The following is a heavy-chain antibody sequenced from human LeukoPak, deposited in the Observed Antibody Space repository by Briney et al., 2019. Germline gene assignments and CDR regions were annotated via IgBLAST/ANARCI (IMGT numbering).Heavy chain of an antibody. CDR3: ARSHMFSSGWWEYYFDY. D-gene: IGHD6-19*01. V-gene: IGHV4-59*01. J-gene: IGHJ4*02. Sequence: SETLSLTCTVSGGSISSYYWSWIRQPPGKGLEWIGYIYYSGNTKYNPPLKSRVTISVDTSKNQFSLKLSSVTAADTAVYYCARSHMFSSGWWEYYFDYWGQGTLVTVSS. CDR2: IYYSGNT. CDR1: GGSISSYY.